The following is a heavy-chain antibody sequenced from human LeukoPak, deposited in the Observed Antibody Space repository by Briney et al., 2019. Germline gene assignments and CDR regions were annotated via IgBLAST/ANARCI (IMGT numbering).Heavy chain of an antibody. V-gene: IGHV4-39*01. CDR2: IYYSGTT. CDR1: GGSISSYSYY. D-gene: IGHD5-12*01. Sequence: SETLSLTCTVSGGSISSYSYYWGWIRRPPGKGLEWIASIYYSGTTHYNPALKSRVTMSVDTSKNQFSLKLSAVTAADTAVYYCARQFHGSGYVDDLWGQGTLVTVSP. CDR3: ARQFHGSGYVDDL. J-gene: IGHJ5*02.